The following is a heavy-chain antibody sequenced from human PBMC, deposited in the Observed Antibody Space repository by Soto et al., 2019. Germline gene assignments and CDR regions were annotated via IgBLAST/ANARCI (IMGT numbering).Heavy chain of an antibody. CDR1: GGTFSSYT. CDR3: ARADTPYSYGYLDYYFDY. J-gene: IGHJ4*02. CDR2: IIPILGIA. Sequence: SVKVSCKASGGTFSSYTISWVRQAPGQGLEWMGRIIPILGIANYAQKFQGRVTITADKSTSTAYMELSSLRSEDTAVYYCARADTPYSYGYLDYYFDYWGQGTLVTVSS. D-gene: IGHD5-18*01. V-gene: IGHV1-69*02.